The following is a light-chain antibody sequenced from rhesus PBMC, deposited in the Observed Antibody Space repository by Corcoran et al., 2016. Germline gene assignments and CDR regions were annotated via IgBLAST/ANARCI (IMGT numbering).Light chain of an antibody. Sequence: DIQMTQSPSSLSASVGDRVTITCRASQGINNDLAWYQQKPGETPKLLIYEASRLQSGIPSRFVGSGSGTDFTLTISSLQSEDFAPYYCQHYYSTPTFGGGTKVEIK. J-gene: IGKJ4*01. CDR3: QHYYSTPT. V-gene: IGKV1-25*01. CDR1: QGINND. CDR2: EAS.